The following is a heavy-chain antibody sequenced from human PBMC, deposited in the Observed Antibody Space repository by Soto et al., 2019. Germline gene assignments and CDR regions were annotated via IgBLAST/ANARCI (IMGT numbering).Heavy chain of an antibody. D-gene: IGHD3-16*01. V-gene: IGHV4-31*03. CDR2: MYNSGST. Sequence: QVQLQESGPGLVKPSQTLSLTCTVSGDSISSGGYRWSWIRQHPGEGLEWIGFMYNSGSTSYNRSLKSRATISVDTSTNQFSLNLMSVTAADTAVYYCARGGDTTKVDFWGQGTLFTVSS. CDR1: GDSISSGGYR. J-gene: IGHJ4*02. CDR3: ARGGDTTKVDF.